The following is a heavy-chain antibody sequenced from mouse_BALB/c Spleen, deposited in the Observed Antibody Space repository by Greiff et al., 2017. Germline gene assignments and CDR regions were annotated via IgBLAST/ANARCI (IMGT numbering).Heavy chain of an antibody. Sequence: QVQLKQSGPQLVRPGASVKISCKASGYSFTSYWMHWVKQRPGQGLEWIGMIDPSDSETRLNQKFKDKATLTVDKSSSTAYMQLSSPTSEDSAVYYCARHLYYRYDVGYWGQGTTLTVSS. V-gene: IGHV1S126*01. CDR3: ARHLYYRYDVGY. D-gene: IGHD2-14*01. CDR1: GYSFTSYW. CDR2: IDPSDSET. J-gene: IGHJ2*01.